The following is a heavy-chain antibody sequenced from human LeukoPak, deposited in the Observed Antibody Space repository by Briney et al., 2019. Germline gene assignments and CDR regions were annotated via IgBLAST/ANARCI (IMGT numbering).Heavy chain of an antibody. CDR3: ARGLKGSTCYDFWSGYSGYYYGMDV. V-gene: IGHV4-34*01. CDR2: INHSGST. CDR1: GGSFSGYY. Sequence: SETLSLTCAVYGGSFSGYYWSWIRQPPGKGLEWIGEINHSGSTNYNPSLKSRVTISVDTSKNQFSLKLSSVTAADTAVYYCARGLKGSTCYDFWSGYSGYYYGMDVWGQGTTVTVSS. D-gene: IGHD3-3*01. J-gene: IGHJ6*02.